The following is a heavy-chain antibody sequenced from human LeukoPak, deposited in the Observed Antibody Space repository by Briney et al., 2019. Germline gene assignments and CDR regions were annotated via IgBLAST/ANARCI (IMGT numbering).Heavy chain of an antibody. CDR1: GFTFSTYA. CDR2: LSGSSGAT. D-gene: IGHD6-13*01. V-gene: IGHV3-23*01. J-gene: IGHJ4*02. CDR3: ARALQDSSGWYHFDY. Sequence: GGSLRLSCAASGFTFSTYAMSWFRQAPGKGLDRVSALSGSSGATYYADSVKGRFTISRDTSKNTLDLQMNSLRADDTALYYCARALQDSSGWYHFDYWGQGTLVTVSS.